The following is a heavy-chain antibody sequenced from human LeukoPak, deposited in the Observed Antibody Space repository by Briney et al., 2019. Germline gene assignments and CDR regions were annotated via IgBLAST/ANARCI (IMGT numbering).Heavy chain of an antibody. CDR1: GYTFTSYA. D-gene: IGHD3-3*01. Sequence: ASVKVSCKASGYTFTSYAMHWVHQAPGQRLEWMGWINAGNGNTKYSQKFQGRVTITRDTSASTAYMELSSLRSEDTAVYYCARDADYDFWSGYYTVSYGMDVWGQGTTVTVSS. CDR2: INAGNGNT. J-gene: IGHJ6*02. CDR3: ARDADYDFWSGYYTVSYGMDV. V-gene: IGHV1-3*01.